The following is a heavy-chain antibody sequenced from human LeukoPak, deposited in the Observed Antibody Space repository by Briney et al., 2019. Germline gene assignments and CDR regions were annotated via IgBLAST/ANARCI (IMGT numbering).Heavy chain of an antibody. J-gene: IGHJ3*02. Sequence: PGGSLRLSCAASGFTFGDYGMSWVRHAPGKGLEWVSGINWNGGSTGYADSVKGRFTISRDNAENSLYLQMNSLRAEDTALDYCASQNSRIDDAFDIWGQGTMVTVSS. CDR1: GFTFGDYG. CDR2: INWNGGST. CDR3: ASQNSRIDDAFDI. D-gene: IGHD2-15*01. V-gene: IGHV3-20*04.